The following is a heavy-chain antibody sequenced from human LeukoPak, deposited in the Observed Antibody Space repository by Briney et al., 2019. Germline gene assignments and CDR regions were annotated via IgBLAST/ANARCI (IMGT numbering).Heavy chain of an antibody. CDR2: IHYSGET. J-gene: IGHJ5*02. D-gene: IGHD1-26*01. CDR1: GFSISRGFY. V-gene: IGHV4-38-2*02. Sequence: PSETLSLTCSVSGFSISRGFYWGWIRQPPGKGLEWIGNIHYSGETYFNPSLKSRLTISVDTSKNQFSLKLSSVTAADTAVYYCARGGVGWFDPWGQGTLVTVSS. CDR3: ARGGVGWFDP.